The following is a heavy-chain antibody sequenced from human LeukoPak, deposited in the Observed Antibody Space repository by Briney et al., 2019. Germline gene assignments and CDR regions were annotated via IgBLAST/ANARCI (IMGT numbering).Heavy chain of an antibody. CDR1: GGSISNYF. J-gene: IGHJ5*02. CDR3: ARSHYDFWSGYYSGFPPNWFDP. CDR2: ITYSGST. V-gene: IGHV4-59*01. Sequence: SETLSLTCTVSGGSISNYFWSWIRQPPGKGLEWIGYITYSGSTDHNPSLKSRVTISVDASKNQFSLKLSSVTAADTAVYYCARSHYDFWSGYYSGFPPNWFDPWGQGTLVTVSS. D-gene: IGHD3-3*01.